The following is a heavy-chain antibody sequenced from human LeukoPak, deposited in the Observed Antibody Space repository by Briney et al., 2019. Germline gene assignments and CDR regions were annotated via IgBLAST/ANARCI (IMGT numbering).Heavy chain of an antibody. D-gene: IGHD6-6*01. J-gene: IGHJ4*02. CDR3: ARSHRSSLRAPFGY. Sequence: ASVKVSCQASGYTFSNYGIIWVRQASGKGLEWMGWINPYNGNTNFGQKVQGRVTMTTDTTTRTVYMELRNLRYDDTAVYYCARSHRSSLRAPFGYWGQGTLVTVSS. V-gene: IGHV1-18*04. CDR1: GYTFSNYG. CDR2: INPYNGNT.